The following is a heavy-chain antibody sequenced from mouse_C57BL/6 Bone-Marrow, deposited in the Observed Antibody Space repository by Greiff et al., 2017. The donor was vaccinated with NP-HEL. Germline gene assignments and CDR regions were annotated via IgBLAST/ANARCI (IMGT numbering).Heavy chain of an antibody. Sequence: QVQLQQSGPGILQPSQTLSLTCSFSGFSLSTFGMGVGWIRQPSGKGLEWLAHIWWDDDKYYNPALKSRLTIAKDTSKTHVFLKSANVDTAETATYYCARIYYCGSSLAYWGQGTLVTVSA. D-gene: IGHD1-1*01. V-gene: IGHV8-8*01. CDR1: GFSLSTFGMG. CDR3: ARIYYCGSSLAY. CDR2: IWWDDDK. J-gene: IGHJ3*01.